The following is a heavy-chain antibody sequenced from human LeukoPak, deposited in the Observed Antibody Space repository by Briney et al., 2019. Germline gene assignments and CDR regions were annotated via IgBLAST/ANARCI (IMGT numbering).Heavy chain of an antibody. Sequence: PSETLSLTCTVSGGSISSSSYYWNWIRQPAGKGLEWIGRMYISGSTNYNPSLKSRVIISVDTSKNQLSLKLSSVTAADTAVYYCARGNYFDSSFMRWGQGTLVTVSS. D-gene: IGHD3-22*01. CDR2: MYISGST. J-gene: IGHJ4*02. V-gene: IGHV4-61*02. CDR1: GGSISSSSYY. CDR3: ARGNYFDSSFMR.